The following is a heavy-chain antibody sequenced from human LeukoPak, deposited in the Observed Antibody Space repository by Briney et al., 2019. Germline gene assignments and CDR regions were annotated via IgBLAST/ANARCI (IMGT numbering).Heavy chain of an antibody. CDR2: INAGNGNT. CDR3: ARLREYQLLKWFDP. V-gene: IGHV1-3*01. CDR1: GGTFSSYA. J-gene: IGHJ5*02. Sequence: ASVKVSCKASGGTFSSYAISWVRQAPGQGLEWMGWINAGNGNTKYSQKFQGRVTITRDTSASTAYMELSSLRSEDTAVYYCARLREYQLLKWFDPWGQGTLVTVSS. D-gene: IGHD2-2*01.